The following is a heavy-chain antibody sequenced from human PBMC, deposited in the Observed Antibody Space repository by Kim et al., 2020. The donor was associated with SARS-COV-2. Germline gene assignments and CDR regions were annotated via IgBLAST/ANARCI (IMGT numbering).Heavy chain of an antibody. CDR3: ASGAKDIVVVPAAMGGHYYYYGMDV. CDR2: IIPIFGTA. J-gene: IGHJ6*02. Sequence: SVKVSCKASGGTFSSYAISWVRQAPGQGLEWMGGIIPIFGTANYAQKFQGRVTITADESTSTAYMELSSLRSEDTAVYCCASGAKDIVVVPAAMGGHYYYYGMDVWGQGTTVTVSS. CDR1: GGTFSSYA. V-gene: IGHV1-69*13. D-gene: IGHD2-2*01.